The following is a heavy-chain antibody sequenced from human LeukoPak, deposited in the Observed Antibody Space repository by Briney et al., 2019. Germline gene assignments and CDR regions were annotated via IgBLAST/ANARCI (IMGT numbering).Heavy chain of an antibody. Sequence: PGGSLRLSCAASGFTFSSYEMNWVRQAPGKGLEWVSYISSSGSTIYYADSVKGRFTISRDNAKNSLYLQMNSLRAEDTAVYYRARDHYDILTGYSHFDYRGQGTLVTVSS. CDR2: ISSSGSTI. CDR3: ARDHYDILTGYSHFDY. D-gene: IGHD3-9*01. CDR1: GFTFSSYE. J-gene: IGHJ4*02. V-gene: IGHV3-48*03.